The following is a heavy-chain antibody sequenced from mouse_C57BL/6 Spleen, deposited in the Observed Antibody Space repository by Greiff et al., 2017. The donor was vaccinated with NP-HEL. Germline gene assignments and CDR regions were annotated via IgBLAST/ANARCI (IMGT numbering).Heavy chain of an antibody. CDR3: ARTSSYRYFDV. CDR1: GYAFSSYW. Sequence: QVQLQQSGAELVKPGASVKISCKASGYAFSSYWMNWVKQRPGKGLEWIGQIYPGDGDTNYNGKFKGKATLTADKSSSAAYMQLSSLTSEDSAVYFCARTSSYRYFDVWGTGTTVTVSS. J-gene: IGHJ1*03. CDR2: IYPGDGDT. D-gene: IGHD1-1*01. V-gene: IGHV1-80*01.